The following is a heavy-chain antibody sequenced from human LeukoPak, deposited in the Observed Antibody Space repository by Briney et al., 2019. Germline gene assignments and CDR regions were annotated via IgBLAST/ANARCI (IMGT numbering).Heavy chain of an antibody. D-gene: IGHD3-10*01. CDR2: IIPIFGTA. Sequence: SVKVSCKASGGTFSSYAISWVRQVPGQGLEWMGGIIPIFGTANYAQKFQGRVTITADESTSTAYMELSSLRSEDTAVYYCAREIVTMVRGVIVYYYGMDVWGQGTTVTVSS. CDR3: AREIVTMVRGVIVYYYGMDV. CDR1: GGTFSSYA. V-gene: IGHV1-69*13. J-gene: IGHJ6*02.